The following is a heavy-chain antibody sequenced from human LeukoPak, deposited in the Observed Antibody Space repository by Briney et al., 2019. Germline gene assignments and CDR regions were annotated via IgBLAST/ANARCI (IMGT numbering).Heavy chain of an antibody. Sequence: SGGSLRLSCVASGFTFSDYAMSWVRQAPGKGLEWVSGISDSGGSTYYADSVKGLCTISRDNSKNTVSLQMNNLRAEDTAVYFCARHDSFIPYWGQGTLVTVTS. CDR3: ARHDSFIPY. CDR2: ISDSGGST. D-gene: IGHD3-16*02. CDR1: GFTFSDYA. V-gene: IGHV3-23*01. J-gene: IGHJ4*02.